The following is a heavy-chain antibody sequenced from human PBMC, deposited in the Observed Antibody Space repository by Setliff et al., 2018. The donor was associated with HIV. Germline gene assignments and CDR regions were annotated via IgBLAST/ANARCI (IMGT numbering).Heavy chain of an antibody. J-gene: IGHJ4*02. D-gene: IGHD3-10*01. CDR1: GGSFSGYY. CDR3: ARRAGSDYFTRFDY. Sequence: SETRSLTCAVYGGSFSGYYWSWIRQSPGKGLEWIGEINHSGSTNYNPSLKSRVTILGDTSKNQFSLKLSSVTAADTAVYYCARRAGSDYFTRFDYWGQGTLVTVSS. V-gene: IGHV4-34*01. CDR2: INHSGST.